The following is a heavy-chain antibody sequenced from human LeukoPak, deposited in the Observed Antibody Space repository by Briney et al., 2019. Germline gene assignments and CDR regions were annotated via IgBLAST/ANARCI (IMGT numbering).Heavy chain of an antibody. CDR1: GYTFTSYG. Sequence: ASVKVSCKASGYTFTSYGISWVRQAPGQGLEWMGWISAYNGNTNYAQKLQGRVTMTTDTSTSTAYMELSSLRSEDTAVYYCARDSDSSSSGTFDYWGQGTLVTVSS. J-gene: IGHJ4*02. CDR2: ISAYNGNT. V-gene: IGHV1-18*01. D-gene: IGHD6-6*01. CDR3: ARDSDSSSSGTFDY.